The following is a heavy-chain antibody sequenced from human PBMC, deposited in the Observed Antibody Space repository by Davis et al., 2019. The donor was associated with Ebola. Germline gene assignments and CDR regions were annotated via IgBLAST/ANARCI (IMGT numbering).Heavy chain of an antibody. D-gene: IGHD5-12*01. V-gene: IGHV4-34*01. CDR2: INPSGST. J-gene: IGHJ4*02. Sequence: MPSETLSLTCTVSGGSISSYYWSWIRQPPGKGLEWIGEINPSGSTNYNPSLKSRVTISVDTSKNQFSLKLSSVTAADTAVYYCARRRGYSGYGRLDYWGQGTLVTVSS. CDR1: GGSISSYY. CDR3: ARRRGYSGYGRLDY.